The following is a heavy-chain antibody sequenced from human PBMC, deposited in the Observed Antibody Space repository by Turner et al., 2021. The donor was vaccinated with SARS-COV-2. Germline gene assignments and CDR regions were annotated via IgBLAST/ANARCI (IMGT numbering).Heavy chain of an antibody. CDR2: RSYDGSNK. D-gene: IGHD2-15*01. CDR1: GFTFSSYA. J-gene: IGHJ6*02. V-gene: IGHV3-30-3*01. Sequence: QVQLVESGGGVVQPGRSLRLSCAASGFTFSSYAMHWVRQAPGKGLEWVAVRSYDGSNKYYADSVKGRFTISRDNSKNTLYLQMNSLRAEDTGVYYCARELEDIIGYYGMDVWGQGTTVTVSS. CDR3: ARELEDIIGYYGMDV.